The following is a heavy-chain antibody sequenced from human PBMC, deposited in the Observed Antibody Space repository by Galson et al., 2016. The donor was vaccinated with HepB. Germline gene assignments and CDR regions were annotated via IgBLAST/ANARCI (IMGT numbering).Heavy chain of an antibody. D-gene: IGHD6-6*01. V-gene: IGHV3-48*02. J-gene: IGHJ3*01. CDR3: ARELVRSAFDL. Sequence: SLRLSCAASGFTFSSYAMSWVRQAPGKGLQWISYISSRVSPIYYADSVKGRFTISRDNAKNSVYLQMNNLRDEDTGVYYCARELVRSAFDLWGQGTMVTVSS. CDR1: GFTFSSYA. CDR2: ISSRVSPI.